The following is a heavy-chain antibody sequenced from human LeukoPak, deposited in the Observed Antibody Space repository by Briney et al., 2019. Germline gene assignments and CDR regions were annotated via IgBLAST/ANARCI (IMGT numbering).Heavy chain of an antibody. J-gene: IGHJ4*02. V-gene: IGHV4-59*01. CDR3: ARVRGYSSSWFDY. Sequence: PSETLSLTCTVSGGSISSYYWSWIRQPPGKGLEWIGYIYYSGSTNYNPSLKSRVTISVDTSKNQFSLKLSPVTAADTAVYYCARVRGYSSSWFDYWGQGTLVTVSS. CDR2: IYYSGST. CDR1: GGSISSYY. D-gene: IGHD6-13*01.